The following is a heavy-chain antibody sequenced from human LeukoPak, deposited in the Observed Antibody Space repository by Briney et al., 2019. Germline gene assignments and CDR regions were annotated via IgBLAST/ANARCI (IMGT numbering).Heavy chain of an antibody. CDR3: AKDPRYCSSTSCYYYYYYYYMDV. D-gene: IGHD2-2*01. CDR2: IRYDGSNK. J-gene: IGHJ6*03. V-gene: IGHV3-30*02. Sequence: GGSLRLSCAASGFTFSSYGMHWVRQAPGKGLEWVAFIRYDGSNKYYADSVKGRFTISRDNSKNTLYLQMNSLRAEDTAVYYCAKDPRYCSSTSCYYYYYYYYMDVWGKGTTVTVSS. CDR1: GFTFSSYG.